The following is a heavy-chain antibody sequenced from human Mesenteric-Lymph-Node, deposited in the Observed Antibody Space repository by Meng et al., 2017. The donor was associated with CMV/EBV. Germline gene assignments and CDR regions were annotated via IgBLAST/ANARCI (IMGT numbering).Heavy chain of an antibody. V-gene: IGHV1-2*02. CDR2: INPNSGGT. Sequence: ASVKVSCKASGYTFTGYYMHWVRQAPGQGLEWMGWINPNSGGTNYAQKFQGRVTMTRDTSISTAYIELSRLRSDDTAVYYCASIYYDSSGYDDAFDIWGQGTMVTVSS. CDR1: GYTFTGYY. J-gene: IGHJ3*02. CDR3: ASIYYDSSGYDDAFDI. D-gene: IGHD3-22*01.